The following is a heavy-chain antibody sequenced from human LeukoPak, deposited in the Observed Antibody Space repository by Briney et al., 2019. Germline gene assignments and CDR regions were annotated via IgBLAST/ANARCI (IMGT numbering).Heavy chain of an antibody. V-gene: IGHV3-23*01. CDR1: GFTFSSYA. Sequence: GGSLRLSCAASGFTFSSYAMSWVRQAPGKGLEWVSAISGSGGSTYYADSVKGRFTISRDNSKNTLYLQMSSLREEDTALYYCARGWAAIPDWGQGTLVTVSS. J-gene: IGHJ1*01. CDR3: ARGWAAIPD. D-gene: IGHD2-15*01. CDR2: ISGSGGST.